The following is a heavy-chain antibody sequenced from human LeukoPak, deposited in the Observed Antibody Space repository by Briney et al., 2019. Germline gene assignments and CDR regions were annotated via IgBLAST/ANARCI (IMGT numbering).Heavy chain of an antibody. CDR2: ISYDGRNK. V-gene: IGHV3-30*04. CDR1: GFTFSSYA. D-gene: IGHD3-10*01. J-gene: IGHJ4*02. Sequence: GRSLRLSCAASGFTFSSYAMHWVRQAPGKGLEWVAVISYDGRNKYYADSVKGRFTISRDNSKNTLYLQMNSLRAEDTAVYYCAKGFGSGSYFDYWGQGTLVTVSS. CDR3: AKGFGSGSYFDY.